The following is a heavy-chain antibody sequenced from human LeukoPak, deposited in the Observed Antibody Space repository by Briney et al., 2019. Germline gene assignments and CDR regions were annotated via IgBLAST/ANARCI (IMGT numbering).Heavy chain of an antibody. CDR2: IQYDGSTT. J-gene: IGHJ4*02. V-gene: IGHV3-74*01. CDR3: ARVGVYGGTYPRYYFDY. D-gene: IGHD4-23*01. CDR1: GFIFSSYW. Sequence: QPGGSLRLSCAASGFIFSSYWMHWVRQAPGKGLVWVARIQYDGSTTNYADSVKGRFTISRDNAKKTPYVQMNSLRAEDTAVYYCARVGVYGGTYPRYYFDYWGQGTLVTVSS.